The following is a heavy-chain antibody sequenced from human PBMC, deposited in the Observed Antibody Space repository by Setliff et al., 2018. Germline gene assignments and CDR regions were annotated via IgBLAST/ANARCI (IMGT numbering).Heavy chain of an antibody. CDR3: ARAGDRGLGGMDV. Sequence: PSETLSLTCTVSGGSVSSGSYYWSWIRQPAGKGLEWIGRLYTGGSTNYNPALKSRVSFSVDASKNHFALKLNDVTAADTAVYCCARAGDRGLGGMDVWGQGTTVTV. CDR1: GGSVSSGSYY. J-gene: IGHJ6*02. D-gene: IGHD7-27*01. V-gene: IGHV4-61*02. CDR2: LYTGGST.